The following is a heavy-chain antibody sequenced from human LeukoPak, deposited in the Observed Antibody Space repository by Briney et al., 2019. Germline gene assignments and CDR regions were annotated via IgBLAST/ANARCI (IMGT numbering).Heavy chain of an antibody. CDR1: GGTFSSYA. Sequence: VASVKVSCKASGGTFSSYAISWVRQAPGQGLEWMGGIIPIFGTANYAQKFQGRVTITADESTSTAYMELSSLRSEDTAVYYCARKTGTTFSGWFDPWGQGTLVTVSS. J-gene: IGHJ5*02. CDR3: ARKTGTTFSGWFDP. D-gene: IGHD1-7*01. CDR2: IIPIFGTA. V-gene: IGHV1-69*01.